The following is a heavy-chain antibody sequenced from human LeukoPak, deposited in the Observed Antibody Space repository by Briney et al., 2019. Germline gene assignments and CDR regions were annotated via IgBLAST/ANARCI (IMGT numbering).Heavy chain of an antibody. Sequence: ASVKVSCKASGYTFTSYGISWVRQAPGQGLEWMGWISAYNGNTNYAQKLQGRVTMTTDTSTNTAYMELRSLRSDDTAVYYCARSTVTFSPFDYWGQGTLVTVSS. CDR2: ISAYNGNT. CDR1: GYTFTSYG. CDR3: ARSTVTFSPFDY. V-gene: IGHV1-18*01. J-gene: IGHJ4*02. D-gene: IGHD4-17*01.